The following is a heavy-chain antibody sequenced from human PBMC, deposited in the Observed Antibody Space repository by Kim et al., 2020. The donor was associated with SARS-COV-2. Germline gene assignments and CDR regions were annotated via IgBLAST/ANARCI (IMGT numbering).Heavy chain of an antibody. D-gene: IGHD5-18*01. Sequence: KGRFTISRDKAKNSLYLQMNSLRAEDTAVYYCARDGAQLWLAAARYYFDYWGQGTLVTVSS. J-gene: IGHJ4*02. CDR3: ARDGAQLWLAAARYYFDY. V-gene: IGHV3-11*04.